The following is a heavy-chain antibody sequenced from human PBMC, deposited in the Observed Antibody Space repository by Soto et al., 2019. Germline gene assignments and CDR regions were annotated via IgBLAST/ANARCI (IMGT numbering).Heavy chain of an antibody. CDR3: ATRAYDTSGYYRFDP. CDR2: INDSGRV. V-gene: IGHV4-34*01. Sequence: PSETLSLTCAVYGWSFSGHSLPWIRQSPGKGLEWIGDINDSGRVNYSPSLKSRVTISLDTSKNQFSLTLSAVTAADTAMYYCATRAYDTSGYYRFDPWGQGTLVTVSS. J-gene: IGHJ5*01. CDR1: GWSFSGHS. D-gene: IGHD3-22*01.